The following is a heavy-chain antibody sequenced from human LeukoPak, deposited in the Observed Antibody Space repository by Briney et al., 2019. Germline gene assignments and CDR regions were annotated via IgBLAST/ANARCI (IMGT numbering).Heavy chain of an antibody. J-gene: IGHJ6*02. V-gene: IGHV3-13*01. CDR2: IGTAGDT. CDR1: GFTFSSYD. CDR3: ARDWREGHYYYGMDV. Sequence: PGGSLRLSCAASGFTFSSYDMHWVRQATGKGLEWVSAIGTAGDTYYPGSVKGRFTISRENAKNSLYLQMNSLRAGDTAVYYCARDWREGHYYYGMDVWGQGTTVTVSS.